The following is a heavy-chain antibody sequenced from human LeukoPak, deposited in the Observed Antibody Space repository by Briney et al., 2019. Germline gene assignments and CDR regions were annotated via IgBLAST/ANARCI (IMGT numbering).Heavy chain of an antibody. V-gene: IGHV1-2*02. Sequence: ASVKVSCKASGYTFTRYYMHWVRQAPGHGLEWMGLINPNRGSTNYAQKFQGRVTMTRDTSTSTDYMELSRLRSDDTAVHYCARHQQLLLAFYIWGQRKMGTVSS. CDR1: GYTFTRYY. D-gene: IGHD2-2*01. CDR2: INPNRGST. CDR3: ARHQQLLLAFYI. J-gene: IGHJ3*02.